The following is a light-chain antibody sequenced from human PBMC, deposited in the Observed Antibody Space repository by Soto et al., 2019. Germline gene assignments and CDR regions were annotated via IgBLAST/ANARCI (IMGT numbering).Light chain of an antibody. J-gene: IGLJ2*01. Sequence: QSVLTQPASVSGSPGQSITISCTGTSSDVGGYNYVSWYQQDPGKAPKLMIYDVNNRPSGVSNRFSGSKSGNTASLTISGLQAEDEAYYYCISYTGSSTPAVFGGGTKLAVL. CDR3: ISYTGSSTPAV. V-gene: IGLV2-14*01. CDR2: DVN. CDR1: SSDVGGYNY.